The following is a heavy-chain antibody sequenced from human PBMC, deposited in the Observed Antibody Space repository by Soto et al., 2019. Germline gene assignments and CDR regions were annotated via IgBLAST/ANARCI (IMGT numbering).Heavy chain of an antibody. CDR3: AKDVHYDSSGGLDY. J-gene: IGHJ4*02. V-gene: IGHV3-23*01. Sequence: GGSLRLSCTTSGFTFDNFAMSWVRQAPGRGLEWVSAISGGGGGTYYADSVKGRFIISRDNSKNTVYLQVNGLRTEDTAVYYCAKDVHYDSSGGLDYWGQGTLVTVSS. D-gene: IGHD3-22*01. CDR1: GFTFDNFA. CDR2: ISGGGGGT.